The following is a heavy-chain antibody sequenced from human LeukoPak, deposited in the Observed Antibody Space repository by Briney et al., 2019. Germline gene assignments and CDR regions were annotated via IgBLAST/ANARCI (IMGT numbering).Heavy chain of an antibody. V-gene: IGHV3-48*03. CDR3: ARARGASRASNWFDP. CDR1: GFTFGNYE. Sequence: PGGSLRLSCAAAGFTFGNYEMNWVRQAPGKGLEFISYISARGGTTHYADSVKGRFTVSRDNAKNSLSLQMSNLRAEDTAIYYCARARGASRASNWFDPWGQGTLVTVSS. D-gene: IGHD1-26*01. J-gene: IGHJ5*02. CDR2: ISARGGTT.